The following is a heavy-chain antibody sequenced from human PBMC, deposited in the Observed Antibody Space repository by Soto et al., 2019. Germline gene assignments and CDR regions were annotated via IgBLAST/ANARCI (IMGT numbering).Heavy chain of an antibody. J-gene: IGHJ6*02. D-gene: IGHD5-18*01. CDR2: ISSSSGYI. Sequence: ESGGGLVKPGGSLRLSCAASGFTFSTYSMNWVRQAPGKGLEWVSSISSSSGYIYYADSVKGRFTISRDDAKNSLSLQMNSLRAEDTAVYYCARVRSYSYGQGYGMDVWGQGTTVTVSS. CDR1: GFTFSTYS. V-gene: IGHV3-21*01. CDR3: ARVRSYSYGQGYGMDV.